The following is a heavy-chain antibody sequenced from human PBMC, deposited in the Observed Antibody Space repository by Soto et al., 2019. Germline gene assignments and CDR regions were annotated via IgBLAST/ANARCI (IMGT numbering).Heavy chain of an antibody. D-gene: IGHD6-13*01. CDR2: IYYSGST. Sequence: PSETLSLTCTVSGGSISSYYWSWIRQPPGKGLEWIGYIYYSGSTNYNPSLKSRVTISVDTSKNQFSLKLSSVTAADTAVYYCARVKAIVLAAAGYYFDYWGQGTLVTVSS. CDR3: ARVKAIVLAAAGYYFDY. V-gene: IGHV4-59*01. CDR1: GGSISSYY. J-gene: IGHJ4*02.